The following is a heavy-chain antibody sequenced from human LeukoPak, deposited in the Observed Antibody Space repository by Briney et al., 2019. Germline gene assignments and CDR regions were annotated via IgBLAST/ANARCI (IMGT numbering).Heavy chain of an antibody. V-gene: IGHV5-51*01. CDR1: GYSFTSYW. CDR3: ARGPPPDYYDSSGYPPGWFDP. Sequence: GETLKISCKGSGYSFTSYWIGWVRQTPGKGLEWMGIIYPGDSDTRYSPSFQGQVTISADKSISTAYLQWSSLKASDTAMYYCARGPPPDYYDSSGYPPGWFDPWGQGTLVTVSS. J-gene: IGHJ5*02. CDR2: IYPGDSDT. D-gene: IGHD3-22*01.